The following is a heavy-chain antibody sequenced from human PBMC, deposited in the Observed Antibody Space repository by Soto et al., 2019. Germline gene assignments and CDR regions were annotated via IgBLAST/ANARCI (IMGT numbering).Heavy chain of an antibody. V-gene: IGHV1-58*01. CDR3: AAETSYYDSSGYYFGGTDY. Sequence: QMQLVQSGPEVKKPGTSVKVSCKASGFTFTSSAVQWVRQARGQRLEWIGWIVVGSGNTDYAEKFQERVTITRDMSTSTASMELSSLRSEDTAVYYSAAETSYYDSSGYYFGGTDYWGQGTLVTVSS. J-gene: IGHJ4*02. D-gene: IGHD3-22*01. CDR2: IVVGSGNT. CDR1: GFTFTSSA.